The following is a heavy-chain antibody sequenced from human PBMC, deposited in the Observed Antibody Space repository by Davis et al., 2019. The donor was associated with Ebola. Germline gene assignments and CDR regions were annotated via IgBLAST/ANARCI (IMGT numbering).Heavy chain of an antibody. J-gene: IGHJ3*02. CDR1: GYIFNNYW. V-gene: IGHV5-51*01. CDR2: IYPIDSDT. Sequence: WESLKIPCKGSGYIFNNYWIGWVRQMPGKGLEWMGIIYPIDSDTTYSPSFQGQVSISADKSISTAYLQWSSLKASDTAIYYCARGASKMDEVAFDIWGQGTMVTVSS. D-gene: IGHD2-8*01. CDR3: ARGASKMDEVAFDI.